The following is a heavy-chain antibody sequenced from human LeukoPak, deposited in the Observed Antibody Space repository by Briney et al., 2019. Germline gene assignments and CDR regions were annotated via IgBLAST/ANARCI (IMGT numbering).Heavy chain of an antibody. Sequence: GGSLRLSCAASGFTFSSYEMNWVRQAPGKGLEWVSYISSSCSTIYYADSVKGRFTISRDKDKNSLYLQMNSLRAEDTAVYYCARVGGSGSFDSWGQGTLVSVFS. D-gene: IGHD6-19*01. CDR3: ARVGGSGSFDS. CDR1: GFTFSSYE. J-gene: IGHJ4*02. CDR2: ISSSCSTI. V-gene: IGHV3-48*03.